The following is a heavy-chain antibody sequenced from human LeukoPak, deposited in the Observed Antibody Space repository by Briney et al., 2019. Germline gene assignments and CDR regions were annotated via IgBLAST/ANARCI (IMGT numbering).Heavy chain of an antibody. Sequence: SETLSLTCDVSGYSITSGFYWGWIRQPPGKGLEWIGSIYHSGTTYYNPSLKSRVTISVDTSKKQFSLKVNSVTATDTAVYYCARGSHCGATICYFFDYWGQGTLVTVSS. CDR2: IYHSGTT. CDR3: ARGSHCGATICYFFDY. D-gene: IGHD2-2*01. V-gene: IGHV4-38-2*01. J-gene: IGHJ4*02. CDR1: GYSITSGFY.